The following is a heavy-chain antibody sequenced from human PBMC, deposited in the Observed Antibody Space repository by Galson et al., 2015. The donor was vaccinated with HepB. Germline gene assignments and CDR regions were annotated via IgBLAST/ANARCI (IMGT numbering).Heavy chain of an antibody. Sequence: SETLSLTCAVYGGSFSGYYWSWIRQPPGKGLEWIGEINHSGSTNYNPSLKSRVTISVDTSKNQFSLKLSSVTAADTAVYYCARDLMLVDYWGQGTLVTVSS. J-gene: IGHJ4*02. CDR1: GGSFSGYY. CDR3: ARDLMLVDY. CDR2: INHSGST. V-gene: IGHV4-34*01. D-gene: IGHD2-8*01.